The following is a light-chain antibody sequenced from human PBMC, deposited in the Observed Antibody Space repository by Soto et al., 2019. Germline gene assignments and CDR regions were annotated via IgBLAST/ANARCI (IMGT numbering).Light chain of an antibody. J-gene: IGKJ3*01. CDR1: QSVLFSSNNRNQ. V-gene: IGKV4-1*01. Sequence: DIVLTQSPDSLAVSLGERATINCKSSQSVLFSSNNRNQLAWYQQKAGQPPKLLISWASTRESGVPDSFSGGGSGTTFTLTISSLQAEDVAIYYCQQYYDIPFTFGPGTKVDIK. CDR2: WAS. CDR3: QQYYDIPFT.